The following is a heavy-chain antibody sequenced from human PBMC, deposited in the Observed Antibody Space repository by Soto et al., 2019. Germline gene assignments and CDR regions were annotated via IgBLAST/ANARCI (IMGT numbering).Heavy chain of an antibody. CDR3: ASGGAAAGTIQMEGVYNWFDP. CDR2: INHSGST. D-gene: IGHD6-13*01. Sequence: ASETLSLTCAVYGGSFSGYYWSWIRQPPGKGLEWIGEINHSGSTNYNPSLKSRVTISVDTSKNQFSLKLSSVTAADAAVYFCASGGAAAGTIQMEGVYNWFDPWGRGTLVTVSS. J-gene: IGHJ5*02. CDR1: GGSFSGYY. V-gene: IGHV4-34*01.